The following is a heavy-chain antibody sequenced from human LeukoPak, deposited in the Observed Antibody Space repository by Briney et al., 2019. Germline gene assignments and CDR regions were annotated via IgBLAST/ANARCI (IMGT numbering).Heavy chain of an antibody. CDR2: ILEDGTIQ. J-gene: IGHJ4*02. D-gene: IGHD1-26*01. V-gene: IGHV3-30*04. Sequence: GGSLRLSCAASGFTFRNYMMHWVRQAPGKGLDWVAVILEDGTIQHYADSVKGRFTISRDNSKNMLYLQMNSLRAEDTAVYYCAKDLRYSGSLRAMDYWGQGTLVTVSS. CDR3: AKDLRYSGSLRAMDY. CDR1: GFTFRNYM.